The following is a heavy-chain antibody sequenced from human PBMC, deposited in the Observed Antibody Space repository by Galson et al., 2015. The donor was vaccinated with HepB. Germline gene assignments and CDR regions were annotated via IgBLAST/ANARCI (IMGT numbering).Heavy chain of an antibody. Sequence: SLRLSCAASGFTFSSYGMHWVRQAPGKGLEWVAFIRYDGSNKYYADSVKGRFTISRDNSKNTLYLQMNSLRAEDTAVYYCARDLREATITEDWYFDLWGRGTLVTVSS. V-gene: IGHV3-30*02. CDR1: GFTFSSYG. J-gene: IGHJ2*01. CDR2: IRYDGSNK. CDR3: ARDLREATITEDWYFDL. D-gene: IGHD5-12*01.